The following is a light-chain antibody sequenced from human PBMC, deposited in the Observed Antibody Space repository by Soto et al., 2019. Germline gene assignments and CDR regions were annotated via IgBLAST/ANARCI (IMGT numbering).Light chain of an antibody. CDR2: DDK. V-gene: IGLV2-14*03. Sequence: QSALTQPASVSGSPGQSITISCTGTSSDIGAYNIVSWYQQLPGEAPKLMLYDDKIRPSGVSNRFSDSKSGTTASLTISGLQDEAEAYYYCTSKTISSTMIFGGGTKLTVL. CDR1: SSDIGAYNI. CDR3: TSKTISSTMI. J-gene: IGLJ2*01.